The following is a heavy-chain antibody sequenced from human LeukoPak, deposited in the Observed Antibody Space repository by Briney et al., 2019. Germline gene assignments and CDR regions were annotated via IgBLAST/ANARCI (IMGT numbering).Heavy chain of an antibody. CDR1: GGSISSSSYY. V-gene: IGHV4-39*07. CDR3: ARSRGSSGYGMDV. J-gene: IGHJ6*02. CDR2: IYYSGTT. D-gene: IGHD6-19*01. Sequence: SETLSLTCTVSGGSISSSSYYWGWIRQPPGKGLEWIGSIYYSGTTYYNPSLKSRVTTSVDKSKNQFSLKLSSVTAADTAVYYCARSRGSSGYGMDVWGQGTTVTVSS.